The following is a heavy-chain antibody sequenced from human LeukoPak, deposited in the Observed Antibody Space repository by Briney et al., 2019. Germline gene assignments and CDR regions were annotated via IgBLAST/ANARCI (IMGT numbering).Heavy chain of an antibody. J-gene: IGHJ5*02. CDR3: ARGYIAAAQGNRFDP. D-gene: IGHD6-13*01. CDR1: GFTFSSYS. CDR2: ISSSSSYI. Sequence: GGSLRLSCAASGFTFSSYSMNWVRQAPGKGLEWVSSISSSSSYIYYADSVKGRFTISRDNAKNSLYLQMNSLRAEDTAVYYCARGYIAAAQGNRFDPWGQGTLVTVSS. V-gene: IGHV3-21*01.